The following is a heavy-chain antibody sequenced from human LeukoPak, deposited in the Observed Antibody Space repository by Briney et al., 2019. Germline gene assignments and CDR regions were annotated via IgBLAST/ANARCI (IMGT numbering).Heavy chain of an antibody. CDR2: INPSGGGT. Sequence: ASVKVSCKASGYTFTSYYMHWVRQAPGQGLEWMGIINPSGGGTSYAQKFQGRVTMTRDTSTSTVYMELSSLRSEDTAVYYCARDIGQLPLLDYWGQGTLVTVSS. CDR3: ARDIGQLPLLDY. J-gene: IGHJ4*02. CDR1: GYTFTSYY. D-gene: IGHD2-2*01. V-gene: IGHV1-46*01.